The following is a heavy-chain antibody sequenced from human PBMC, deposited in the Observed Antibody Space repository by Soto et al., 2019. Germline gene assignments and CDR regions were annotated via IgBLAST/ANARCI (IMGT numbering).Heavy chain of an antibody. J-gene: IGHJ4*02. D-gene: IGHD1-26*01. Sequence: GASVKVACKGSGGTFSSYGIGCLRQAPGQALDWMGGIIPIFVTTNYAQKFQGRVTITADKSTSTAYMELSSLRSEDTAMYYCASALYVGATTSFDYWGQGTLVTVSS. CDR3: ASALYVGATTSFDY. V-gene: IGHV1-69*06. CDR1: GGTFSSYG. CDR2: IIPIFVTT.